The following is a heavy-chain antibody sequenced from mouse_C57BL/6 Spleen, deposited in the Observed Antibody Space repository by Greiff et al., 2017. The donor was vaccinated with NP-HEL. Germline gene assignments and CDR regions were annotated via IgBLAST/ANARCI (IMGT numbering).Heavy chain of an antibody. CDR2: IYPGDGDT. Sequence: QVQLQQSGPELVKPGASVKISCKASGYAFSSSWMNWVKQRPGKGLEWIGRIYPGDGDTNYNGKFKGKATLTADKSSSTAYMQLSSLTSEDSAVYFCAREELAYYSKSFAYWGQGTLVTVSA. V-gene: IGHV1-82*01. D-gene: IGHD2-5*01. J-gene: IGHJ3*01. CDR3: AREELAYYSKSFAY. CDR1: GYAFSSSW.